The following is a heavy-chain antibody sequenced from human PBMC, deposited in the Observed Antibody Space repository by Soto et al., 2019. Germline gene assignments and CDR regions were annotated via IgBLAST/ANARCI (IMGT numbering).Heavy chain of an antibody. CDR3: ARDRLARGIPVAGRIDY. V-gene: IGHV3-21*01. CDR2: ISSTGALM. J-gene: IGHJ4*02. D-gene: IGHD6-19*01. Sequence: PRGSLRLSCAASGFTFSSDWMHWVRQAPGKGLEWVSSISSTGALMYYADSVKGRFTISRDDADNSLYLQMNSLRVEDTAVYYCARDRLARGIPVAGRIDYWGQGALVAVS. CDR1: GFTFSSDW.